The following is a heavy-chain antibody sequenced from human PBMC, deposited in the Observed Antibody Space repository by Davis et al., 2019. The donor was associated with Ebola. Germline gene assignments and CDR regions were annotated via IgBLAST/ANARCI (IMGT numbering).Heavy chain of an antibody. CDR1: GFTVSNSY. CDR2: ISGSATST. Sequence: GESLKISCAASGFTVSNSYMNWVRQAPGKGLEWVSYISGSATSTFYADSVKGRFTISRDNARDSLYLQMDSLRVEDTAIYYCARDAFSLSRYDTEDHWGQGTLVTVSS. CDR3: ARDAFSLSRYDTEDH. V-gene: IGHV3-48*04. J-gene: IGHJ4*02. D-gene: IGHD3-9*01.